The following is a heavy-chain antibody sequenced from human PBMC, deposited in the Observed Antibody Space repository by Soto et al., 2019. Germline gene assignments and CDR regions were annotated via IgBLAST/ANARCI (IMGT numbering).Heavy chain of an antibody. D-gene: IGHD6-19*01. CDR2: IKKDGSEK. Sequence: EVQLVESGGGLVQPGGSLRLSCEASGFTFSSYWMNWVRQAPGKGLEWVAIIKKDGSEKKYVDSVKGRFAISRDNAKNTLSLQMNGPRAEDTAVYYCAGGSGWLIDYWGRGTLVTVSS. J-gene: IGHJ4*02. V-gene: IGHV3-7*03. CDR1: GFTFSSYW. CDR3: AGGSGWLIDY.